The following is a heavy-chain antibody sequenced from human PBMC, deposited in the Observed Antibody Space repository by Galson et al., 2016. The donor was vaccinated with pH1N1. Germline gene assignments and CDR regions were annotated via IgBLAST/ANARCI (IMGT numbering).Heavy chain of an antibody. V-gene: IGHV3-30*18. CDR1: GFTFSSYG. CDR3: AKDLLAAADYFYGMDV. D-gene: IGHD6-13*01. Sequence: SLRLSCAASGFTFSSYGMHWVRQAPGKGLEWLTIISYDGTKKFYGDSVKGRFTISRDNSKKTLYLQMSSLRPEDTAIYFCAKDLLAAADYFYGMDVWGQGTTVSVSS. J-gene: IGHJ6*02. CDR2: ISYDGTKK.